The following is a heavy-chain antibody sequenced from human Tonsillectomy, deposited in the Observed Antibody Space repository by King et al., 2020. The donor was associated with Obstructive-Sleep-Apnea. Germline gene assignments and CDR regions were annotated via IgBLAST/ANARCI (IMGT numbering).Heavy chain of an antibody. CDR3: ARNEGCSSSSCYGLWDNWFDP. D-gene: IGHD2-2*01. V-gene: IGHV3-48*04. CDR2: ISVGGTTI. CDR1: GFTFSSYS. J-gene: IGHJ5*02. Sequence: VQLVESGGGLVQPGGSLRLSCAASGFTFSSYSVNWVRQAPGKGLEWVSYISVGGTTIHYTDSVKGRFTLSRDNAKNSLYLQMNSLRVEDTAVYYCARNEGCSSSSCYGLWDNWFDPWGQGTLVTVSS.